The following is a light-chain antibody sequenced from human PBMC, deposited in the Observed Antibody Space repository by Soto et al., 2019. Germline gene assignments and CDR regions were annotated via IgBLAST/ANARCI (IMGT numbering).Light chain of an antibody. J-gene: IGKJ1*01. Sequence: IQVTQSPSSLSASVGDRVTITCRTSQGIRSALGWYQQKPGKAPKRLIYAASSLQSGVPSRFSGSGSGTEFTLTINSLQPEDFATYYCLQHNSYPWTFGQGTKVHIK. CDR1: QGIRSA. V-gene: IGKV1-17*01. CDR3: LQHNSYPWT. CDR2: AAS.